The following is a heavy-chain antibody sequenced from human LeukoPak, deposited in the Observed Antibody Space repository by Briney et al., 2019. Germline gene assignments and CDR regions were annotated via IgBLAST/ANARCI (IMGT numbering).Heavy chain of an antibody. CDR3: ASNYYGSGSMGRGYYYYMDV. Sequence: GGSLRLSCAASGFTFSSYGMSWVRQAPGKGLEWVSDISGSGGSTYYADSVKGRFTISRDNSKSTLYLQMNSLRAEDTAVYYCASNYYGSGSMGRGYYYYMDVWGKGTTVTVSS. J-gene: IGHJ6*03. D-gene: IGHD3-10*01. V-gene: IGHV3-23*01. CDR2: ISGSGGST. CDR1: GFTFSSYG.